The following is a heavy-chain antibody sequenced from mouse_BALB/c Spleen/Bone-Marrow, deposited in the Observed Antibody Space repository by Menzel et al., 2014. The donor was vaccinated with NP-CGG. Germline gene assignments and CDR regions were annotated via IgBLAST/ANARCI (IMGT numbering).Heavy chain of an antibody. CDR1: GFTFSSYG. V-gene: IGHV5-9-2*01. J-gene: IGHJ3*01. CDR2: ISGGGSYT. CDR3: ARHAYYDQTEVSFVY. Sequence: EVKLVESGGNLVKPGGSLKLSCAASGFTFSSYGMSWVRQTPGKRLEWVATISGGGSYTFYPDSLKGRFTISRDKAKNNLYLQLSSLRSEDTALYYGARHAYYDQTEVSFVYWGQGTLVTVSA. D-gene: IGHD2-4*01.